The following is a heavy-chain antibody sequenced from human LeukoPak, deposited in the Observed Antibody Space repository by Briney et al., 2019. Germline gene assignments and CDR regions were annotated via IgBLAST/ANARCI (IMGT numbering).Heavy chain of an antibody. CDR3: ARERIAAAGTHYYYYMDV. V-gene: IGHV4-39*07. Sequence: SETLSLTCTVSGGSIRSSTHYWGWIRQPPAKGLEWIGSIYYGGTTYYNPSLKSRVTISVDTSKNQFSLKLTSVTAADTAVYYCARERIAAAGTHYYYYMDVWGKGTTVTVSS. CDR1: GGSIRSSTHY. J-gene: IGHJ6*03. CDR2: IYYGGTT. D-gene: IGHD6-13*01.